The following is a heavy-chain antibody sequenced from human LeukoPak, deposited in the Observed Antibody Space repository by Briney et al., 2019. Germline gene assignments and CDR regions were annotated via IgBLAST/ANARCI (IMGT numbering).Heavy chain of an antibody. CDR3: ARGRDTAMVEH. J-gene: IGHJ1*01. CDR1: GGSFSGYY. D-gene: IGHD5-18*01. CDR2: INHSGST. V-gene: IGHV4-34*01. Sequence: SETLSLTCAVYGGSFSGYYWSWIRQPPGKGLEWIGEINHSGSTNYNPSLKSRVTISADTSKNQFSLKLSSVTAADTAVYYCARGRDTAMVEHWGQGTLVTVSS.